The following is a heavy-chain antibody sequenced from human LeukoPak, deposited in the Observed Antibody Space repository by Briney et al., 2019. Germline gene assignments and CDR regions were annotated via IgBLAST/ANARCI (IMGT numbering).Heavy chain of an antibody. D-gene: IGHD6-19*01. CDR1: GFTFSDYY. CDR2: ISRSGSTI. J-gene: IGHJ4*02. CDR3: AISSIAVAGIVDPIDY. Sequence: SGGSLRLSCAASGFTFSDYYMSWIRQAPGKGLEWVSYISRSGSTIYYADSVKGRFTISRDNAKNSLYLQMNSLRAEDTAVYYCAISSIAVAGIVDPIDYWGQGTLVTVSS. V-gene: IGHV3-11*04.